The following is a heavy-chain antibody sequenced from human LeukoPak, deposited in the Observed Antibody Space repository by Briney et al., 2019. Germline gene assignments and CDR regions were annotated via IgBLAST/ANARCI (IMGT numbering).Heavy chain of an antibody. V-gene: IGHV3-30*04. Sequence: PGGSLRLSCAASGFTFSSYAMHWVRQAPGKGLEWVAVISYDRSNKYYADSVKGRFTISRDNSKNTLYLQMNSLRAEDTAVYYCARDWGSGYDTFGDYWGQGTLVTVSS. CDR3: ARDWGSGYDTFGDY. CDR2: ISYDRSNK. J-gene: IGHJ4*02. D-gene: IGHD5-12*01. CDR1: GFTFSSYA.